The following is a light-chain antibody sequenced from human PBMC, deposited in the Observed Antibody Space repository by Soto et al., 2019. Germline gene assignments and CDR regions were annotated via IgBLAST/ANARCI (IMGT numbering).Light chain of an antibody. J-gene: IGKJ1*01. CDR3: QQYDTNSRT. CDR2: DAS. V-gene: IGKV1-5*01. Sequence: DIQMTQSPSTLSASVGDRVTITCRASQSISSWLAWYQQKPGKAPKLLMSDASSLERGVPSRFSGSGSGTEFTLTISSLQPDDFATYYCQQYDTNSRTFGQGTKVDIK. CDR1: QSISSW.